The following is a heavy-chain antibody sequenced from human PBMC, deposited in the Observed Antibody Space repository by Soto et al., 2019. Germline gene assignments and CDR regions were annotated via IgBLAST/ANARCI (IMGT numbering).Heavy chain of an antibody. J-gene: IGHJ6*02. CDR1: GGSISSGGYS. CDR2: IYQSGST. CDR3: ATQSYSNSGAYYYYAMDV. D-gene: IGHD4-4*01. V-gene: IGHV4-30-2*01. Sequence: PSETLSLTCAVSGGSISSGGYSWSWIRQPPGKGLEWIGYIYQSGSTYYNPSLKGRVTISVDRSRNQFSLKLSSVTAADTAVYFCATQSYSNSGAYYYYAMDVWGQGTTVTVSS.